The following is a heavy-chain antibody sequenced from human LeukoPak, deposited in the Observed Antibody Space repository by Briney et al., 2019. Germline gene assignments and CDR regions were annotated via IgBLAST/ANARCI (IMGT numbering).Heavy chain of an antibody. D-gene: IGHD6-13*01. CDR1: GFTFSSYA. CDR2: ISGSGGST. J-gene: IGHJ5*02. Sequence: GGSLRLSCAASGFTFSSYAMSWVRQAPGKGLEWVSAISGSGGSTYYADSVKGRFTISRDNSKNTLYLEMNSLRAEDTAVYYCAKEEAAAGTSGWFDPWGQGTLVTVSS. CDR3: AKEEAAAGTSGWFDP. V-gene: IGHV3-23*01.